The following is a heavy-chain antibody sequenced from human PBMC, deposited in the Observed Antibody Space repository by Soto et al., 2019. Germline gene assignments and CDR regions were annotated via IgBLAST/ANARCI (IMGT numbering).Heavy chain of an antibody. V-gene: IGHV4-39*07. Sequence: SETLSLTCTVSGGSISSSSYYWGWIRQPPGKGLEWIGSIYYSGSTYYNPSLKSRVTISVDTSKNQFSLKLSSVTAADTAVYYCARVSYDFWSGYYYTYYFDYWGQGALVTVSS. J-gene: IGHJ4*02. CDR2: IYYSGST. D-gene: IGHD3-3*01. CDR1: GGSISSSSYY. CDR3: ARVSYDFWSGYYYTYYFDY.